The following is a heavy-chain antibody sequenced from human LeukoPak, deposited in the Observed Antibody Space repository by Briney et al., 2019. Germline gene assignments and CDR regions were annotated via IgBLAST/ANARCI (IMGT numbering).Heavy chain of an antibody. Sequence: GRSLRLSCAASGFTFDDYAMHWVRQAPGKGLEWVSGISWNSGSIGYADSVKGRFTISRDNAKNSLYLQMNSLRAEDTALYYCAKERVSSGWNPHWFDPWGQGTLVTVSS. CDR1: GFTFDDYA. V-gene: IGHV3-9*01. CDR3: AKERVSSGWNPHWFDP. CDR2: ISWNSGSI. D-gene: IGHD6-19*01. J-gene: IGHJ5*02.